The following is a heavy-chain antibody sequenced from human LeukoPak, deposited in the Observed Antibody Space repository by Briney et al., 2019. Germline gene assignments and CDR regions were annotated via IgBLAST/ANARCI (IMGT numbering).Heavy chain of an antibody. CDR2: IYHSGST. Sequence: SGTLSLTCAVSGGSISSSNWWSWVRQPPGKGLEWIGEIYHSGSTNYNPSLKSRVTISVDTSKNQFSLKLSSVTAADTAVYYCARFFSSGYFHYYFDYWGQGTLVTVSS. D-gene: IGHD3-22*01. V-gene: IGHV4-4*02. CDR3: ARFFSSGYFHYYFDY. CDR1: GGSISSSNW. J-gene: IGHJ4*02.